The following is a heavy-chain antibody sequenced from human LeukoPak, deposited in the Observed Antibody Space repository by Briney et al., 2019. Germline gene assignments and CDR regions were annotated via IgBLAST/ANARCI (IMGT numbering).Heavy chain of an antibody. CDR1: GFTFGDYG. J-gene: IGHJ4*02. CDR3: AKGSSNFDS. CDR2: ISESGDST. V-gene: IGHV3-23*01. Sequence: GRSLRLSCTASGFTFGDYGMAWVGQAPGEGLEWVSVISESGDSTYYANSVKGRFTISRDNSKNTLYLQMNGLRAEDTAVYYCAKGSSNFDSWGQGTLVTVSS.